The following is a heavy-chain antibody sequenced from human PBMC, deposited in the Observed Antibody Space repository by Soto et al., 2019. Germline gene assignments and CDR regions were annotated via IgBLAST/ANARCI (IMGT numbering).Heavy chain of an antibody. CDR1: GYTLTELS. Sequence: QVRLVQSGAEVKKPGASVKVSCKVSGYTLTELSMHWVRQAPGKGLEWMGGFDPEDGETIYAQKLQGRVTMTEDTSTDTAYMELSSLKSEDTAVYYCATYYNTKDAFDIWGQGTMVTVSS. D-gene: IGHD1-26*01. CDR3: ATYYNTKDAFDI. V-gene: IGHV1-24*01. CDR2: FDPEDGET. J-gene: IGHJ3*02.